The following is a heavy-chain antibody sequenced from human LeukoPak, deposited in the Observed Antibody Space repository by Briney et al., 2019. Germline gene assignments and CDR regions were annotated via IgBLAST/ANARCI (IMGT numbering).Heavy chain of an antibody. J-gene: IGHJ4*02. V-gene: IGHV1-18*01. CDR3: ARDPRNGDYFLD. CDR1: GYTFTNYG. Sequence: ASVKVSCKASGYTFTNYGITWVRQAPGQGLEWMGWISAYNGDTNYAQKLQGRVTMTRDTSTSTVYMELSSLRSEDTAVYYCARDPRNGDYFLDWGQGTLVTVSS. D-gene: IGHD4-17*01. CDR2: ISAYNGDT.